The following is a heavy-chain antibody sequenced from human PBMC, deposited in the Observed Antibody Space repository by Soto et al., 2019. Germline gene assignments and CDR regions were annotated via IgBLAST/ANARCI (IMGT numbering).Heavy chain of an antibody. D-gene: IGHD6-6*01. CDR1: GGHFSSYS. CDR2: ISSSSSTI. V-gene: IGHV3-48*02. CDR3: ATAFEYSSSWLISYGMDV. J-gene: IGHJ6*02. Sequence: GGSLRLSCAASGGHFSSYSMNWVRQAPGKGLEWVSYISSSSSTIYYADSVKGRFTISRDNAKNSLYLQMNSLRDEDTAVYYCATAFEYSSSWLISYGMDVWGQGTTVTVSS.